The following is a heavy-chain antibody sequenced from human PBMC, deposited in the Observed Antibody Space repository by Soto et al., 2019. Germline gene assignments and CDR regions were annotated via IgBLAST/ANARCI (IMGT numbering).Heavy chain of an antibody. CDR2: ISYDGSKK. V-gene: IGHV3-30*03. CDR3: ASLGGGAQDNY. D-gene: IGHD1-26*01. J-gene: IGHJ4*02. Sequence: QVQLVKSGGGVVQPGRSLRLSCAASGFTFSTYGMHWVRQAPGKGLEWVAAISYDGSKKYYADSVKGRFTISRDNSENTLYLQMNSLRAEDTAMYYCASLGGGAQDNYWGQGTLVTVSS. CDR1: GFTFSTYG.